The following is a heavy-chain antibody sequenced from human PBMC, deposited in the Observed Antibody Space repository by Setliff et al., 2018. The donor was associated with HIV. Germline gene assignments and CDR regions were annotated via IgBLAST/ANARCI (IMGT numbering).Heavy chain of an antibody. CDR1: GGTFSLHY. CDR3: ARDDTLLWFGEPKSDDY. D-gene: IGHD3-10*01. V-gene: IGHV4-39*07. Sequence: PSETLSLTCAVSGGTFSLHYYTWIRQSPLRGLEWIGSIYYSGSTYYNPSLKSRVTISVDTSKNQFSLKLSSVTAADTAVYYCARDDTLLWFGEPKSDDYWGQGTLVTVSS. J-gene: IGHJ4*02. CDR2: IYYSGST.